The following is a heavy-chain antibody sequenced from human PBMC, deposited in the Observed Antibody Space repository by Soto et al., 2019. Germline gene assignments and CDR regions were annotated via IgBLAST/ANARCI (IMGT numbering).Heavy chain of an antibody. CDR2: IKSKTDGGTT. Sequence: PGWSLRLSCASSGFTFNNSWMNGFRQATGKGLEWVGRIKSKTDGGTTDYAAPVKGRFTISRDDSKNRLYLQMNYLKTEDTAVYYCTTHYIEMATVYLFFDYWGLGTLVTVSS. V-gene: IGHV3-15*07. CDR1: GFTFNNSW. CDR3: TTHYIEMATVYLFFDY. J-gene: IGHJ4*02. D-gene: IGHD4-4*01.